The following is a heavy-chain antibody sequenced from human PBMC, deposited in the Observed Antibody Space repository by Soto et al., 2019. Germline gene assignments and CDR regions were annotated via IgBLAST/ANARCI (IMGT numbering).Heavy chain of an antibody. CDR3: VKDRGYCYGGNCYHFDY. V-gene: IGHV3-23*01. CDR1: GFSFSTYA. D-gene: IGHD2-15*01. CDR2: ISGRATST. J-gene: IGHJ4*02. Sequence: GGSLRLSCAASGFSFSTYAMGWVRQVPGKGLEWVSVISGRATSTYYADSVKGRFTISRDNSENTLFLQMNSLRAEDTAVYYCVKDRGYCYGGNCYHFDYWGQGTLVTVSS.